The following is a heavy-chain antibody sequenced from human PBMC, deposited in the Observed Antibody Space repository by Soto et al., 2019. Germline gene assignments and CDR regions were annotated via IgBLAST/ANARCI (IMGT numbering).Heavy chain of an antibody. V-gene: IGHV4-34*01. D-gene: IGHD7-27*01. J-gene: IGHJ4*02. CDR3: ARGWGRIFDY. Sequence: ETLSLTCAVYCGALSGYYWSWIRQPPGKGLEWIGEINHSGSTNYNPSLKSRVTISVDTSKNQFSLKLSSVTAADTAVYYCARGWGRIFDYWGQGTLVTVSS. CDR1: CGALSGYY. CDR2: INHSGST.